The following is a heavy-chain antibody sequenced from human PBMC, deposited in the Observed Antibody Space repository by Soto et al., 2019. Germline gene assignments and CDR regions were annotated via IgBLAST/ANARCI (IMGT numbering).Heavy chain of an antibody. CDR1: GYTFINYG. D-gene: IGHD1-26*01. CDR2: LSAYNGDT. Sequence: QVQLVQSGAEVKKPGASVRVSCKTSGYTFINYGITWVRQAPGQGLVWMGWLSAYNGDTSSSEKLQDRFTMTTDTSTNTVYMDLRSLTSDDTAVYYCARWSAIVGGAEALDVWGQGTMVIVSS. CDR3: ARWSAIVGGAEALDV. J-gene: IGHJ3*01. V-gene: IGHV1-18*01.